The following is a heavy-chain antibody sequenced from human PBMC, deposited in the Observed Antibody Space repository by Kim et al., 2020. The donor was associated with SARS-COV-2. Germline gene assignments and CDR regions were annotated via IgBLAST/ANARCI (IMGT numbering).Heavy chain of an antibody. V-gene: IGHV3-23*01. CDR1: GFTFSSYA. CDR3: AKGRTVDY. CDR2: ISDSGDTT. J-gene: IGHJ4*02. Sequence: GGSLRLSCAASGFTFSSYAMSWVRQAPGKGLHWVSSISDSGDTTYYADSVKGRFTISRDNSKNTLVLQMNGLRAEDTAIYSCAKGRTVDYWGQGTLVTVS.